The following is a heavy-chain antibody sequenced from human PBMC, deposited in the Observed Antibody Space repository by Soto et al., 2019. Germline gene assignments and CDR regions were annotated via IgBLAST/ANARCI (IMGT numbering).Heavy chain of an antibody. V-gene: IGHV1-69*13. D-gene: IGHD2-8*01. CDR1: GGTFSSYA. CDR2: IIPIFGTA. J-gene: IGHJ6*02. Sequence: SVKVSCKASGGTFSSYAISWVRQAPGQGLEWMGGIIPIFGTANYAQKFQGRVTITADESTSTAYMELSSLRSEDTAVYYCARDAPCTNGVCYSPQVYYYYGMDVWGQGTTVTVSS. CDR3: ARDAPCTNGVCYSPQVYYYYGMDV.